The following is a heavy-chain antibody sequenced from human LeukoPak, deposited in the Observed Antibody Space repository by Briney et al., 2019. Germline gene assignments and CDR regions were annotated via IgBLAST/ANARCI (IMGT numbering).Heavy chain of an antibody. J-gene: IGHJ6*03. V-gene: IGHV7-4-1*02. Sequence: ASVKVSCKASGYTFTSYAMNWVRQAPGQGLEWMGWINTNTGNPTYAQGFTGRFVFSLYTSVSTAYLQISSLKAEDTAVYYCARAPDSSSWYLLYYYYYMDVWGKGTTVTVSS. CDR3: ARAPDSSSWYLLYYYYYMDV. D-gene: IGHD6-13*01. CDR2: INTNTGNP. CDR1: GYTFTSYA.